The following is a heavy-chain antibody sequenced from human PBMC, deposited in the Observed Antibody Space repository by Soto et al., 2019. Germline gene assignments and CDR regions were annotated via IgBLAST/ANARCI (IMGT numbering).Heavy chain of an antibody. Sequence: PSETLSLTCTVSNGSISNFYWNWIRQSAGKGLEWIGSIHGSGSATYNPSLRSRVTMSVDTSKNQFSLKVNSVTGADTAVYYCARSSHKESWFDPWGQGTLVTVS. J-gene: IGHJ5*02. V-gene: IGHV4-4*07. CDR3: ARSSHKESWFDP. D-gene: IGHD6-13*01. CDR2: IHGSGSA. CDR1: NGSISNFY.